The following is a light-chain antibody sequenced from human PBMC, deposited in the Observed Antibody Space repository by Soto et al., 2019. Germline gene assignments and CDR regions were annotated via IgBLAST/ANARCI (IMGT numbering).Light chain of an antibody. Sequence: EIVMTQSPGTLSVSPGERATLSCRASQSVSSNLAWYQQKPGQAPRLLIYGASTRATGIPARFSGSGSGTEFTLTISSLQSEDFAVYYCQQYNNWFRTFGQGTKVEIK. CDR2: GAS. J-gene: IGKJ1*01. CDR1: QSVSSN. V-gene: IGKV3-15*01. CDR3: QQYNNWFRT.